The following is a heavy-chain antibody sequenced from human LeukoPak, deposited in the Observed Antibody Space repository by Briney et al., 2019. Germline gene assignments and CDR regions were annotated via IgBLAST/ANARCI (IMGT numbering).Heavy chain of an antibody. CDR3: ARRNSGRYDY. V-gene: IGHV4-38-2*02. CDR2: IYYSGTT. CDR1: GYSITSGFY. Sequence: PSETLSLTCSLSGYSITSGFYWGWIRQPPGRGLEWIGNIYYSGTTYYNPSLKSRVTISVDTSKNQFSLKLSSVTAADTAVYYCARRNSGRYDYWGQGTLVTVSS. J-gene: IGHJ4*02. D-gene: IGHD1-26*01.